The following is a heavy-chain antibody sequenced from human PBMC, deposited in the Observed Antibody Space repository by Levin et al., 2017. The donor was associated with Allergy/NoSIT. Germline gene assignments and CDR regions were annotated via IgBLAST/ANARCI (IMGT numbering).Heavy chain of an antibody. CDR3: AKGGASGSGSVYKWFDS. J-gene: IGHJ5*01. V-gene: IGHV3-30*18. Sequence: LSLTCAASGFSFSLYGMHWARQAPGKGLEWVAVIAYDGTNQYYADSVEGRFTISRDDSKNTLYLQMNTLRTEDTAVYYCAKGGASGSGSVYKWFDSWGQGTLVTVSS. D-gene: IGHD3-10*01. CDR2: IAYDGTNQ. CDR1: GFSFSLYG.